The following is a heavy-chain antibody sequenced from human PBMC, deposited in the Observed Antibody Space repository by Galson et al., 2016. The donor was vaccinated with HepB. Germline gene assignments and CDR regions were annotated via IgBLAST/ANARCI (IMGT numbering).Heavy chain of an antibody. V-gene: IGHV3-23*01. Sequence: SLRLSCAASGFTFSSYAMSWVRQAPGKGLEWVSAISGSDGRTYYADSVKGRFSISRDNPKDTLFLQMNTLRVDDTAVYYCATRFREVDYWGQGTLVTVSS. J-gene: IGHJ4*02. CDR1: GFTFSSYA. CDR2: ISGSDGRT. D-gene: IGHD5-24*01. CDR3: ATRFREVDY.